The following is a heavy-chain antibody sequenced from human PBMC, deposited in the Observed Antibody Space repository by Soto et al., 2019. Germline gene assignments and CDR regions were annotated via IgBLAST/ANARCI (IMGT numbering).Heavy chain of an antibody. CDR3: VRDTMRASAAASLDY. CDR2: ISVSGNII. D-gene: IGHD2-2*01. Sequence: PGGSLRLSCAASGFTFSTYEFNWVRQAPGRGLEWISYISVSGNIIKYAESVKGRFTSSRDNAENSLHLHMSNLRVDDTALYFCVRDTMRASAAASLDYWGQGTQVTV. J-gene: IGHJ4*02. CDR1: GFTFSTYE. V-gene: IGHV3-48*03.